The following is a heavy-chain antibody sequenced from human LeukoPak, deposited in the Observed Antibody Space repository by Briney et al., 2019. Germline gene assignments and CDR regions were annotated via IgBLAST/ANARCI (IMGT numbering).Heavy chain of an antibody. CDR3: AKDGQAYYDFWTPRGYFDY. J-gene: IGHJ4*02. D-gene: IGHD3-3*01. Sequence: GGSLRLSCTVSGFTVSSNSMSWVRQAPGKGLEWVSFIYSDNTHYSDSVKGRFTISGDNSKNTLYLQMNSLRAEDTAVYYCAKDGQAYYDFWTPRGYFDYWGQGTLVTVSS. V-gene: IGHV3-66*03. CDR2: IYSDNT. CDR1: GFTVSSNS.